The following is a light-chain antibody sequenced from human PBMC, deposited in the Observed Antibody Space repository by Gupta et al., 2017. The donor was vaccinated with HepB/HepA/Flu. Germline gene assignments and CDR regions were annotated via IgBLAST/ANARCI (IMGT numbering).Light chain of an antibody. J-gene: IGLJ2*01. Sequence: SSALPQPPSVSVSPGQTARITCPGDALPKQYAYWYQQKPGQAPVLVIYKDSERPSGIPERFSGSSSGTTVTLTISGVQAEDEADYYCQSADSSGTYVVFGGGTKLTVL. CDR2: KDS. CDR3: QSADSSGTYVV. CDR1: ALPKQY. V-gene: IGLV3-25*03.